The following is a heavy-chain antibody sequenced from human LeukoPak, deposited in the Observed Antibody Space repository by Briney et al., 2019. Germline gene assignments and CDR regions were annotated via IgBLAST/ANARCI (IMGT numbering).Heavy chain of an antibody. CDR2: INQDGSKE. D-gene: IGHD5-12*01. CDR1: GLTFSNYW. CDR3: VRDGGVSGYDLLDY. J-gene: IGHJ4*02. V-gene: IGHV3-7*01. Sequence: GGSLRLSCAASGLTFSNYWMTWVRQAPGKGLEWVAHINQDGSKEYYMDPVKARFTISRDNAKNSLSLQMNSLRAEDTAVYYCVRDGGVSGYDLLDYWGQGTLVTVSS.